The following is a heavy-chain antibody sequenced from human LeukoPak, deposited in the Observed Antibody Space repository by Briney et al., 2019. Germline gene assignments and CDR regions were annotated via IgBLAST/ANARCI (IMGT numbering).Heavy chain of an antibody. CDR1: GASISSGGYC. J-gene: IGHJ4*02. CDR2: LHYTGNT. V-gene: IGHV4-31*03. CDR3: ANHCSGGTCYRYYFDH. D-gene: IGHD2-15*01. Sequence: PSETLSLTCTVSGASISSGGYCWSWLRQHPAKGLEWVGYLHYTGNTYYNPHLKCRVTVSVDPSKNQFSLTLSSVTDADTGVYYCANHCSGGTCYRYYFDHWGQGTLVTVSA.